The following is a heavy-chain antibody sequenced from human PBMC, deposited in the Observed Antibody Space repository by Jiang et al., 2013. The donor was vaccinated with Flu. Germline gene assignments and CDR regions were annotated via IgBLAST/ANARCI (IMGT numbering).Heavy chain of an antibody. CDR1: GGSISSYY. CDR2: IYYSGST. Sequence: ETLSLTCTVSGGSISSYYWSWIRQPPGKGLEWIGYIYYSGSTNYNPSLKSRVTISVDTSKNQFSLKLSSVTAADTAVYYCARALSMVRGVIIPLFDYWGQGTLVTVSS. J-gene: IGHJ4*02. CDR3: ARALSMVRGVIIPLFDY. D-gene: IGHD3-10*01. V-gene: IGHV4-59*01.